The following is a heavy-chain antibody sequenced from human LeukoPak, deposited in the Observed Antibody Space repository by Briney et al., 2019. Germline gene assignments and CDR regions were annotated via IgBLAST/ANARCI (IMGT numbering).Heavy chain of an antibody. V-gene: IGHV3-53*01. J-gene: IGHJ4*02. CDR3: ARGSYDSSGFYCLDN. CDR1: GFTVSNNY. D-gene: IGHD3-22*01. Sequence: PGGSLRLSCAASGFTVSNNYMSGVRQAPGEGLEWVSLVYRGGTTYYADSVKGRFTISRDSSKNTLYLQMNSLRAEDTAVYYCARGSYDSSGFYCLDNWGQGTLVTVSS. CDR2: VYRGGTT.